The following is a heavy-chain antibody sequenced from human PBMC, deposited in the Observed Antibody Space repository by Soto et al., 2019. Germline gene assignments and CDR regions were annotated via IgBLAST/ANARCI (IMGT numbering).Heavy chain of an antibody. CDR1: GFTFSSYA. CDR3: ARGPIVVVPAARRGYYGMDV. V-gene: IGHV3-30-3*01. Sequence: QVQLVESGGGVVQPGRSLRLSCAASGFTFSSYAMHWVRQAPGKGVEWVAVITYDGSNKYYADSVKGRFTISRDNSKITLYLEMNSLRGEDTAVYYCARGPIVVVPAARRGYYGMDVWGQGTTVTVSS. D-gene: IGHD2-2*01. CDR2: ITYDGSNK. J-gene: IGHJ6*02.